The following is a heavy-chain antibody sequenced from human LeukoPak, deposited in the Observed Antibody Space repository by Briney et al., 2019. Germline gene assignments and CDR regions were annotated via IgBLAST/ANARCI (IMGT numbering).Heavy chain of an antibody. CDR1: GGSISSYY. D-gene: IGHD5-12*01. Sequence: SETLSLTCTVSGGSISSYYWSWIRQPPGKGLEWIGYIYYSGSTNYNPALKSRVTISADTSKNQFSLKLSSVTAADTAVYYCARDRFNSGYDYWGQGTLVTVSS. J-gene: IGHJ4*02. CDR3: ARDRFNSGYDY. V-gene: IGHV4-59*01. CDR2: IYYSGST.